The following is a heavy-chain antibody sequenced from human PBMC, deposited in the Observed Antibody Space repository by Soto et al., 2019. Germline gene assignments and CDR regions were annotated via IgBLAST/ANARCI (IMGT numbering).Heavy chain of an antibody. CDR3: AKENGYSSSWFEFDY. V-gene: IGHV3-23*01. CDR2: VSGSGGST. CDR1: GFTFSSYA. D-gene: IGHD6-13*01. Sequence: GGSLRLSCAASGFTFSSYAMSWVRQAPGKGLEWVSAVSGSGGSTYYADSVKGRFTISRDNSKNTLYLQMNSLRAEDTAVYYCAKENGYSSSWFEFDYWGQGTLVTVSS. J-gene: IGHJ4*02.